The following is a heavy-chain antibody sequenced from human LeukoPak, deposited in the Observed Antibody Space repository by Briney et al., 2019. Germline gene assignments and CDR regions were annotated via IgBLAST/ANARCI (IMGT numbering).Heavy chain of an antibody. J-gene: IGHJ4*02. CDR1: GYTFTGYY. CDR2: INPNSGGT. V-gene: IGHV1-2*02. Sequence: GASVKVSCKASGYTFTGYYMHWVRQAPGQGLEWMGWINPNSGGTNYAQKFQGRVTMTRDTSISTAYMELSRLRSYDTAVYYCASSTYYDFWSGYYGFDYWGQGTLVTVSS. D-gene: IGHD3-3*01. CDR3: ASSTYYDFWSGYYGFDY.